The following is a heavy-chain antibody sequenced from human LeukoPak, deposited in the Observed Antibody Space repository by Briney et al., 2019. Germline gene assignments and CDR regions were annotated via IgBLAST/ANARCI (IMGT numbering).Heavy chain of an antibody. Sequence: GGSLRLSCAASGFTFSSYSMNWVRQAPGKGLEWVSSISSSSSYIYYADSVKGRFTISRDNAKNSLYLQMNSLRAEDTAVYYCARDPPPGVQWPYWGQGTLVTVSS. D-gene: IGHD6-19*01. CDR2: ISSSSSYI. J-gene: IGHJ4*02. CDR3: ARDPPPGVQWPY. CDR1: GFTFSSYS. V-gene: IGHV3-21*01.